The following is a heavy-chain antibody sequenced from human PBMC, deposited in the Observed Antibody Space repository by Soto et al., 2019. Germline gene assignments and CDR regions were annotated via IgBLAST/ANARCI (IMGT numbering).Heavy chain of an antibody. V-gene: IGHV1-18*01. J-gene: IGHJ6*02. CDR1: GYTFTSYG. CDR2: ISAYNGNT. CDR3: ARGHFGYSQKGYYYYGMDV. Sequence: QVQLVQSGAEVKKPGASVKVSCKASGYTFTSYGIIWVRQAPGQGLEWMGWISAYNGNTNDAQTLQGRVTMTTDTSTSTAYMELRSLRSDDTAVYYCARGHFGYSQKGYYYYGMDVWGQGTTVTVSS. D-gene: IGHD3-22*01.